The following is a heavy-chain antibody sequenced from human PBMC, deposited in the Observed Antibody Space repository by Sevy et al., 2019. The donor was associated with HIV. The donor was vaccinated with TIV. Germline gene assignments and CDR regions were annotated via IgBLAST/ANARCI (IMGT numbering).Heavy chain of an antibody. V-gene: IGHV3-73*01. CDR1: GFTFSGSA. Sequence: GGSLRLSCAASGFTFSGSAMHWVRQASGKGLEWVGRIRSKANSYATAYAASVKARFTISRDDSKNTAYLQMNSLKTEDTAGYHFTRRVIPYGMDVWGQGTTVTVSS. D-gene: IGHD2-2*02. CDR3: TRRVIPYGMDV. J-gene: IGHJ6*02. CDR2: IRSKANSYAT.